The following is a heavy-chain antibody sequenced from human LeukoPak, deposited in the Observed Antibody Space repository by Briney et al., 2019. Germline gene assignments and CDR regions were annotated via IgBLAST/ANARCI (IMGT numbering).Heavy chain of an antibody. Sequence: GESLKISCKGSGYSFTSHWIGWVRQMPGKGLEWMGIIYPGDSDTRYSPSFQGQVTISAGKSISTAYLQWSSLKASDTAMYYCARARRTIFGVVTHFDYWGQGTLVTVSS. CDR3: ARARRTIFGVVTHFDY. J-gene: IGHJ4*02. V-gene: IGHV5-51*01. CDR2: IYPGDSDT. D-gene: IGHD3-3*01. CDR1: GYSFTSHW.